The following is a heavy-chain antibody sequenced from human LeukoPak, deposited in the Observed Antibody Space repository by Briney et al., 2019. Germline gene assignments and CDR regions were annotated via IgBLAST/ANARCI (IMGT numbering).Heavy chain of an antibody. D-gene: IGHD3-3*01. J-gene: IGHJ6*03. CDR2: IYHSGST. CDR3: ARVPSGFWSGYYTGYYYYYMDV. CDR1: GYSISSGYY. Sequence: SETLSPTCTVSGYSISSGYYWGWIRQPPGKGLEWIGSIYHSGSTYYNPSLKSRVTISVDTSKNQFSLKLSSVTAADTAVYYCARVPSGFWSGYYTGYYYYYMDVWGKGTTVTVSS. V-gene: IGHV4-38-2*02.